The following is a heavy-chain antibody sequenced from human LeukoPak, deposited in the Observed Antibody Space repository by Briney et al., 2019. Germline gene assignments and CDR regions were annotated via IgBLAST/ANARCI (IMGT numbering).Heavy chain of an antibody. D-gene: IGHD3-3*01. Sequence: AASVKVSCKASGYTFTSYDINWVRQATGQGREWMGWMNPNSGNTGYAQKFQGRVTMTRNTSISTAYMELSSLRSEDTAVYYCARGFTCYDFWSGYHDYWGQGTLVTVSP. CDR3: ARGFTCYDFWSGYHDY. CDR1: GYTFTSYD. V-gene: IGHV1-8*01. CDR2: MNPNSGNT. J-gene: IGHJ4*02.